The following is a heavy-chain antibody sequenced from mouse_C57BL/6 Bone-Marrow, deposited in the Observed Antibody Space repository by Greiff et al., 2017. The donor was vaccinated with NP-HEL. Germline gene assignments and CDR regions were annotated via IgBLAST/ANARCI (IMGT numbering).Heavy chain of an antibody. Sequence: EVQRVESGGGLVKPGGSLKLSCAASGFTFSSYAMSWVRQTPEKRLEWVATISDGGSYTYYPDNVKGRFTISRDNAKNNLYLQMSHLKSEDTAMYYCARAGLLRAMDYWGQGTSVTVSS. CDR1: GFTFSSYA. J-gene: IGHJ4*01. CDR2: ISDGGSYT. CDR3: ARAGLLRAMDY. D-gene: IGHD1-1*01. V-gene: IGHV5-4*01.